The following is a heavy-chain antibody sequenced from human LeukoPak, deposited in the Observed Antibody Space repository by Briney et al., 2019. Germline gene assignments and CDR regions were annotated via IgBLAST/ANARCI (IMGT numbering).Heavy chain of an antibody. D-gene: IGHD6-13*01. CDR2: IYYSGST. CDR3: ASAIAAAGIDETTPAIFDY. Sequence: PSETLSLTCTVSGGSISSGGYYWSWIRQHPGKGLEWIGYIYYSGSTYYNPSLKSRVTISVDTSKNQFSLKLSSVTAADTAVYYCASAIAAAGIDETTPAIFDYWGQGTLVTVSS. J-gene: IGHJ4*02. V-gene: IGHV4-31*03. CDR1: GGSISSGGYY.